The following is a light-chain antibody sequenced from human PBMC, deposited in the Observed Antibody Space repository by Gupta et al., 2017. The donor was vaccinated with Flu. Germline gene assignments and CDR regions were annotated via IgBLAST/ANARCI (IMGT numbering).Light chain of an antibody. CDR2: DNN. Sequence: QSVLTQPPSVSSAPGQKVTISCSGSNSKIGNNYVSWYQQPPGATPKLLIYDNNRRPTGIPERFSGSKYGTSATLAITGLQTGEEADYYWATGDNSRSGGVFGGGTKWTVL. J-gene: IGLJ3*02. V-gene: IGLV1-51*01. CDR3: ATGDNSRSGGV. CDR1: NSKIGNNY.